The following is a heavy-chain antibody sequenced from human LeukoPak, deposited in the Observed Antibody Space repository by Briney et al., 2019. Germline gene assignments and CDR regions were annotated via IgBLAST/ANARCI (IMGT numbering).Heavy chain of an antibody. CDR1: GFSFSSYW. D-gene: IGHD3-16*01. Sequence: GGSLRLSCAASGFSFSSYWMSWVRQAPGKGLEWVANIKQDGSEEYYVDSVKGRFTISRDNAKNSLYLQMNNLRADDTAVYYCARADETTWGIDPWGQGTLVTVSS. J-gene: IGHJ5*02. CDR2: IKQDGSEE. CDR3: ARADETTWGIDP. V-gene: IGHV3-7*01.